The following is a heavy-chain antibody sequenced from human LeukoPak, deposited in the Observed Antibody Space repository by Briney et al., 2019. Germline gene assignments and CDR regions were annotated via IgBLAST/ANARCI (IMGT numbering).Heavy chain of an antibody. V-gene: IGHV3-30*02. CDR1: GFTFSSYG. Sequence: PGGSLRLSCAASGFTFSSYGMHWVRQAPGKGLEWVAFIRYDGSNKYYADSVKGRFTISRDNSKNTLYLQMNSLRAEDTAVYYCAKASGSYLGGWFDPWGQGTLVTVSS. D-gene: IGHD1-26*01. CDR2: IRYDGSNK. CDR3: AKASGSYLGGWFDP. J-gene: IGHJ5*02.